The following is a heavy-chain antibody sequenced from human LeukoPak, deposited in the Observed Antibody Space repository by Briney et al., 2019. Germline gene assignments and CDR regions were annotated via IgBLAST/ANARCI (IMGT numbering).Heavy chain of an antibody. V-gene: IGHV4-59*01. Sequence: SETVSLTCTVSGDSISSYYWGWLRQPPGKGLEWIGFICYSGITDYNPSLKSRVTISIDTSKNQFSLKLTSVTAADTAVYYCARLRALSYYDSSGDLYYFEYWGQGTLVTVSS. CDR2: ICYSGIT. J-gene: IGHJ4*02. CDR1: GDSISSYY. CDR3: ARLRALSYYDSSGDLYYFEY. D-gene: IGHD3-22*01.